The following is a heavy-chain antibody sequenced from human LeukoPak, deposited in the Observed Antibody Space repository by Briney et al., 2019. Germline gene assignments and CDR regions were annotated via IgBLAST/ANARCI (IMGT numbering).Heavy chain of an antibody. CDR3: ARDLGYCTNGVCHTRFDY. D-gene: IGHD2-8*01. CDR1: GFTFSNYA. V-gene: IGHV3-23*01. Sequence: GGSLRLSCAASGFTFSNYAMTWVRQAPGKGLEWVSSITSSGANRYYADSVKGRFTISRDNSKNTLYLQMSSLSAEDTAVYYCARDLGYCTNGVCHTRFDYWGQGTLVAVSS. J-gene: IGHJ4*02. CDR2: ITSSGANR.